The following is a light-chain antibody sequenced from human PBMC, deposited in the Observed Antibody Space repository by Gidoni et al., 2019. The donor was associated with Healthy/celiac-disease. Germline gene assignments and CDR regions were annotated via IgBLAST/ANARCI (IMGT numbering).Light chain of an antibody. J-gene: IGKJ4*01. CDR3: QQYGSSPLT. Sequence: EIVLTQSPGTQSLSPGERATLSCRASQSVSSSYLAWYQQKPGQAPRLLIYGASSRATGLPGRFSGSGSGTDFALTISRLEPEDFAVYYCQQYGSSPLTFGGGTKVEIK. CDR1: QSVSSSY. V-gene: IGKV3-20*01. CDR2: GAS.